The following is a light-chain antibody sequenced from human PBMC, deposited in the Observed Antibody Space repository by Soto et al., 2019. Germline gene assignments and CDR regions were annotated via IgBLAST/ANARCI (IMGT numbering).Light chain of an antibody. CDR3: FSFTTDWTHV. V-gene: IGLV2-14*01. J-gene: IGLJ1*01. CDR1: SSDLGAYNY. Sequence: QSVLTQPASVSGTPGESITISCTCSSSDLGAYNYVSWFQQYPGKAPKLIISEVSNRPSGVSNRFSGSESGTAASLTISGLQTEDEADYFCFSFTTDWTHVFGTGTKVTVL. CDR2: EVS.